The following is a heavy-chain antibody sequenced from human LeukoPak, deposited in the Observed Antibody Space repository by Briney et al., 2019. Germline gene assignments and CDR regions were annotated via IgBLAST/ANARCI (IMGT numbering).Heavy chain of an antibody. CDR2: IFYTGST. J-gene: IGHJ4*02. CDR3: ARAGIMATTPFGY. Sequence: SETLSLTCTVSGGSISSNYWSWTRQPPGKGLEWIGYIFYTGSTNYNPSLKSRVTISVDTSKNQFSLRLSSVTAADTAVYYCARAGIMATTPFGYWGQGTLVSVSS. CDR1: GGSISSNY. D-gene: IGHD5-24*01. V-gene: IGHV4-59*01.